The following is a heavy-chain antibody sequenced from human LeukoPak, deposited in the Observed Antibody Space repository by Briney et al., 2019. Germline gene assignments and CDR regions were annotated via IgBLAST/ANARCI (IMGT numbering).Heavy chain of an antibody. Sequence: PARSLRLSCATSGFTFSHYGMHWVRQAPGKGLEWVAVIWSDGSNRYYGDPVKGRFTISRDNFQSTVYLQMNSLRAEDTAVYYCAEDAQRRFDYSNSLDNWGQGTLVTVSS. J-gene: IGHJ4*02. D-gene: IGHD4-11*01. V-gene: IGHV3-33*06. CDR1: GFTFSHYG. CDR2: IWSDGSNR. CDR3: AEDAQRRFDYSNSLDN.